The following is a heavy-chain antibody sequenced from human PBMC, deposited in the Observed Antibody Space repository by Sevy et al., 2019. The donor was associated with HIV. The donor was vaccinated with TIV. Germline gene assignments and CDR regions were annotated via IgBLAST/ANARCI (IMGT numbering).Heavy chain of an antibody. CDR1: GFTFSSYS. J-gene: IGHJ3*02. D-gene: IGHD2-2*02. CDR3: ARNTCSITNCYMGDVFDI. CDR2: ISGISNYI. V-gene: IGHV3-21*01. Sequence: GGSLRLSCAASGFTFSSYSMNWVRQAPGKGLEWVSSISGISNYIYYADSMKGRFTVSRDNAWNSLYLQMNSLRAEDTAVYYCARNTCSITNCYMGDVFDIWGQGTMVTVSS.